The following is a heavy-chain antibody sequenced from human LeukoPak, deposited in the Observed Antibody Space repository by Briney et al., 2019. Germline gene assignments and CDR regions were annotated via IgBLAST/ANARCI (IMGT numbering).Heavy chain of an antibody. V-gene: IGHV1-18*01. CDR1: GGTFSSYA. Sequence: GASVKVSCKASGGTFSSYAISWVRQAPGQGLEWMGWISAYNGNTNYAQKLQGRVTMTTDTSTSTAYMELRSLRSDDTAVYYCARDYYDSSGYYLGEKRTPIDYWGQGTLVTVSS. CDR3: ARDYYDSSGYYLGEKRTPIDY. D-gene: IGHD3-22*01. J-gene: IGHJ4*02. CDR2: ISAYNGNT.